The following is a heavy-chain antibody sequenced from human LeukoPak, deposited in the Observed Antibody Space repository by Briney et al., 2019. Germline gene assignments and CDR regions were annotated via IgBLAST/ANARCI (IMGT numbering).Heavy chain of an antibody. CDR2: IRSEAYGGTT. Sequence: KPGGSLRLSCTASGFTFGDYAMSWFRQAPGKGLEWVGFIRSEAYGGTTEYAASVKGRFTISRDDSKSIAYLQMNSLKTEDTAVYYCNLPDGSGSRWGQGTLVTVSS. J-gene: IGHJ4*02. CDR1: GFTFGDYA. CDR3: NLPDGSGSR. D-gene: IGHD3-10*01. V-gene: IGHV3-49*05.